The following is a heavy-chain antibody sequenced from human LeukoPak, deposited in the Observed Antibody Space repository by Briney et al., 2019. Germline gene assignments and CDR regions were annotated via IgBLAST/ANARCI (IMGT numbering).Heavy chain of an antibody. CDR1: GYTFTSYY. J-gene: IGHJ3*02. CDR3: ARRSSSGSAFDI. Sequence: ASVKVSCKASGYTFTSYYMHWVRQATGQGLEWMGWMNPNSGNTGYAQKFQGRVTMTRSTSIGTAYMEMSSLRSEDTAVYYCARRSSSGSAFDIWGQGTMVTVSS. D-gene: IGHD6-25*01. V-gene: IGHV1-8*02. CDR2: MNPNSGNT.